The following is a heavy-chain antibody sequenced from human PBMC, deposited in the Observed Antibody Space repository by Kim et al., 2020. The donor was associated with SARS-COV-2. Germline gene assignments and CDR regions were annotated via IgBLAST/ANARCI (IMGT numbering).Heavy chain of an antibody. J-gene: IGHJ4*02. CDR3: ARTPLWFGELHSDYFDY. D-gene: IGHD3-10*01. V-gene: IGHV1-69*01. Sequence: QGRVTITADESTSTAYMELSSLRSEDTAVYYCARTPLWFGELHSDYFDYWGQGTLVTVSS.